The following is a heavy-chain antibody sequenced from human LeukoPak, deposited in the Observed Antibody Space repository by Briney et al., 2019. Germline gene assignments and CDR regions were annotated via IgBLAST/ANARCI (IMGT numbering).Heavy chain of an antibody. V-gene: IGHV3-7*01. Sequence: GGSLRLSCAASGFIFSSYWMSWVRQAPGKGLEWVANIKQDGSEKYYVDSVKGRFTISRDNAKNSLFLQMSSLRAEDTAVYYCARHVRFEGVDYWGQGTLVTVSS. CDR2: IKQDGSEK. J-gene: IGHJ4*02. D-gene: IGHD3-3*01. CDR1: GFIFSSYW. CDR3: ARHVRFEGVDY.